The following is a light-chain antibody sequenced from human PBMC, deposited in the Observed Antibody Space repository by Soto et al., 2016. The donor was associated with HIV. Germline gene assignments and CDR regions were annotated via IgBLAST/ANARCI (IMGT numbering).Light chain of an antibody. CDR2: GAS. Sequence: DIQMTQSPSSLSASIGDRVTITCRASQDIGDDLGWFQEKPGSAPKRLVYGASTLQSGVPSRFSGSGSGTDFTLTISSLQPEDFATYYCQQANSFPITFGQGTRLELK. V-gene: IGKV1-17*01. CDR1: QDIGDD. CDR3: QQANSFPIT. J-gene: IGKJ5*01.